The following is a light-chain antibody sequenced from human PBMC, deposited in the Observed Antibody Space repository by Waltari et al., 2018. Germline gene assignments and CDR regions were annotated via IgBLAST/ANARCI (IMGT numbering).Light chain of an antibody. CDR2: RNT. Sequence: QSVLTQPPSISGAPGQKVTIPCTGGSSNFGAGYDVYWYQQFPGAAPKLPIFRNTNRASGVPGRFSASKSGTSASLAIVGLQSEDEGVYYCQSFDSSLSASVFGGGTKLTVL. J-gene: IGLJ3*02. V-gene: IGLV1-40*01. CDR1: SSNFGAGYD. CDR3: QSFDSSLSASV.